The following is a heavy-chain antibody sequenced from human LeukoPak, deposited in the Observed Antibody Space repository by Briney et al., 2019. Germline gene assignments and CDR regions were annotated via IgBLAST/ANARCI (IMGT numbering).Heavy chain of an antibody. CDR3: ANTRSITIFGWFDP. CDR2: ISGSGGNT. CDR1: GSTFSSYA. V-gene: IGHV3-23*01. Sequence: GGSLRLSCAASGSTFSSYAMSWVRQAPGKGLEWVSAISGSGGNTYYADSVKGRFTISRDNSKNTLYLQMNSLRAEDTAVYYCANTRSITIFGWFDPWGQGTLVTVSS. D-gene: IGHD3-3*01. J-gene: IGHJ5*02.